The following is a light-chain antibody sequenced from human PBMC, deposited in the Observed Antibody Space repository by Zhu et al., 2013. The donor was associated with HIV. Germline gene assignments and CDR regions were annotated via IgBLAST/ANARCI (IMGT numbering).Light chain of an antibody. CDR2: GAS. CDR1: QSVSNY. Sequence: EIVLTQSPATLSVSPGERVTLSCRASQSVSNYFAWYQQKPGQAPRLLIYGASNRATGIPARFSGSGSGTDFTLTVSSLQSDDVAVYYCQHYNNWPPWTFGQGTEVEV. CDR3: QHYNNWPPWT. V-gene: IGKV3-11*01. J-gene: IGKJ1*01.